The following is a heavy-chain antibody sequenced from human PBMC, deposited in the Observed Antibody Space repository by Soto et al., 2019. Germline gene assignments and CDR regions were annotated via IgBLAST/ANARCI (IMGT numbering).Heavy chain of an antibody. Sequence: GGSLRLSCSASGFTFSSYAMHWVRQAPGKGLEYVSAISSNGGSTYYADSVKGRFTISRDNSKNTLYLQMSSLRAEDTAVYYCVKTYPIYGSGSHALWYWGQGTLVTVSS. D-gene: IGHD3-10*01. V-gene: IGHV3-64D*08. CDR3: VKTYPIYGSGSHALWY. J-gene: IGHJ4*02. CDR2: ISSNGGST. CDR1: GFTFSSYA.